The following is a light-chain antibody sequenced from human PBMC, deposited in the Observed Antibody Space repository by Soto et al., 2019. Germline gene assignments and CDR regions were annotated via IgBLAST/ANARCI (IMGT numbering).Light chain of an antibody. CDR3: HQYGSSPWT. J-gene: IGKJ1*01. CDR2: GAS. CDR1: QTVSSAR. V-gene: IGKV3-20*01. Sequence: EIVLTQSPATLSSSPVERATLSCRASQTVSSARLAWFQQKPGQAPRLLIYGASSRAPGIPDRFSGSGSETDFTLTITRLESEDFAVYSCHQYGSSPWTFGQGTKVDIK.